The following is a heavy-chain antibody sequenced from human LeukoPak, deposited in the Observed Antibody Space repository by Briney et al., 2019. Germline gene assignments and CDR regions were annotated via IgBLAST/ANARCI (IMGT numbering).Heavy chain of an antibody. CDR2: INHSGST. CDR1: GGSFSGYY. D-gene: IGHD2-2*02. Sequence: PSETLSLTCAVYGGSFSGYYWSWIRQPPGKGLEWIGEINHSGSTNYNPSLKSRVTISVDTSKNQFSLKLSSVTAADTAVYYCARTHLGYCSSTSCYTPYNWFDPWGQGTLVTVSS. J-gene: IGHJ5*02. V-gene: IGHV4-34*01. CDR3: ARTHLGYCSSTSCYTPYNWFDP.